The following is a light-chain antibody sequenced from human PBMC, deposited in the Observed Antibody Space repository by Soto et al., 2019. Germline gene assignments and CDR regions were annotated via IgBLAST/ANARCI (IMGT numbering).Light chain of an antibody. CDR3: SSYAYINVASVV. CDR1: SSDVGGYNF. V-gene: IGLV2-8*01. CDR2: EVT. J-gene: IGLJ2*01. Sequence: QSVLTQSPSASGSPGQSVTISCTGTSSDVGGYNFVSWYQQHPGKAPKLIIFEVTKRPSGVPDRFSGSKSGNTASLTVSGLQAEDEADYYCSSYAYINVASVVFGGGTQLTVL.